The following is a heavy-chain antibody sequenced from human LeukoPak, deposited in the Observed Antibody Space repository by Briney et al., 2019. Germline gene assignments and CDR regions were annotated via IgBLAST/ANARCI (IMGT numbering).Heavy chain of an antibody. CDR1: GGSISSGGYY. CDR3: ARSRASNNGWYFDL. Sequence: SQTLSLTCTVSGGSISSGGYYWSWIRQPPGKGLEWIGYIYHSGSTYYNPSLKSRVTISVDRSKNQFSLKLSSVTAADTAVYYCARSRASNNGWYFDLWGRGTLVTVSS. D-gene: IGHD1-14*01. V-gene: IGHV4-30-2*01. CDR2: IYHSGST. J-gene: IGHJ2*01.